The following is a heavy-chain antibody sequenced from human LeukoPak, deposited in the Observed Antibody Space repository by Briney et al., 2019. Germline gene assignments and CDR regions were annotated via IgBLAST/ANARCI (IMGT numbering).Heavy chain of an antibody. V-gene: IGHV3-43*01. D-gene: IGHD3-22*01. CDR1: GFTFDDYT. CDR2: ISWDGTT. Sequence: GGSLRLSCAASGFTFDDYTMHWVRQAPGKTLEWVSLISWDGTTYSADSLKGGFTISSDNSKNSPYLQMDTLRTEDTAFYYCVKDLTYESSGSVFDYWGRGTLVTVSS. J-gene: IGHJ4*02. CDR3: VKDLTYESSGSVFDY.